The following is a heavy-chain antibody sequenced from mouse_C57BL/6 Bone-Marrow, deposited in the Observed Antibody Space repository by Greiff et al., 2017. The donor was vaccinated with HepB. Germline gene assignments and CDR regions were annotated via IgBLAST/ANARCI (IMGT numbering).Heavy chain of an antibody. J-gene: IGHJ3*01. V-gene: IGHV1-54*01. CDR3: ARSFYYGNYNWFAY. CDR1: GYAFTNYL. Sequence: QVQLQQSGAELVRPGTSVKVSCKASGYAFTNYLIEWVKQRPGQGLEWIGVINPGSGGTNYNEKFKGKATLTADKSSSTAYMQLSSLTSEDSAVYFCARSFYYGNYNWFAYWGQGTLVTVSA. CDR2: INPGSGGT. D-gene: IGHD2-1*01.